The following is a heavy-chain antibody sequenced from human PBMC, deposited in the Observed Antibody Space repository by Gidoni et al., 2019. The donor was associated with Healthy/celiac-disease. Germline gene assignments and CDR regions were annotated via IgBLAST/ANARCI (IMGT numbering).Heavy chain of an antibody. CDR2: ISSSSSYI. Sequence: VQLVESGGGLVKPGGSLILSGAASGCTFSSYSMNWVRQAPGKGLEWVSSISSSSSYIYYADSVKGRFTISRDNAKNSLYLQMNSLGAEDTAVYYCATDIAAAGTLDYWGQGTLVTVSS. J-gene: IGHJ4*02. D-gene: IGHD6-13*01. CDR1: GCTFSSYS. CDR3: ATDIAAAGTLDY. V-gene: IGHV3-21*01.